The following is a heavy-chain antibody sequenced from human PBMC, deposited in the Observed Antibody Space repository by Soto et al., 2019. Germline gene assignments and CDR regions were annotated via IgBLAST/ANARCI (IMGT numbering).Heavy chain of an antibody. CDR2: INHSGST. Sequence: SETLSLTCAVYGGSFSGYYWSWIRQPPGKGLEWIGEINHSGSTNYNPSLKSRVTISVDTSKNQFSLKLSSVTAADTAVYYCVRGRSGDTATVYYYYYGMDVWGQGTTVTVSS. V-gene: IGHV4-34*01. CDR1: GGSFSGYY. J-gene: IGHJ6*02. D-gene: IGHD5-18*01. CDR3: VRGRSGDTATVYYYYYGMDV.